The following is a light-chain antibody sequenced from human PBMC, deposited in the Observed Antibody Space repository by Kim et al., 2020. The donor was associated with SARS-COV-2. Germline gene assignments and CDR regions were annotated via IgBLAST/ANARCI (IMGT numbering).Light chain of an antibody. CDR2: DNP. CDR1: SSNIGNNY. J-gene: IGLJ2*01. CDR3: ETWDSSLRAVV. V-gene: IGLV1-51*01. Sequence: GQKATISCTGRSSNIGNNYVSWYQQFPGTAPKLLIYDNPKRPSGIPDRFSGSKSGTSATLDITGLQTGDEADYYCETWDSSLRAVVFGGGTKLTVL.